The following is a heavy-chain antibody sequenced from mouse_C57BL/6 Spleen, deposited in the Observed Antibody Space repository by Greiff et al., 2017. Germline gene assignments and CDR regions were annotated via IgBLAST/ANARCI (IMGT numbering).Heavy chain of an antibody. Sequence: QVQLQQPGAELVRPGTSVTLSCKASGYTFTSYWMHWVKQRPGQGLEWIGVIDPSDSYTNYNQKFKGKATLTVDTSSSTAYMQLSSLTSEDSAVYYCARRSDAMDYWGQGTSVTVSS. CDR1: GYTFTSYW. J-gene: IGHJ4*01. V-gene: IGHV1-59*01. CDR3: ARRSDAMDY. CDR2: IDPSDSYT.